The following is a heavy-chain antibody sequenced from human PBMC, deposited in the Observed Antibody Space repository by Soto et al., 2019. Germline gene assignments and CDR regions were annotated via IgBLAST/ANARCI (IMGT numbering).Heavy chain of an antibody. J-gene: IGHJ6*02. V-gene: IGHV1-2*02. Sequence: QVQLVQSGAEVKKPGASVKVSCKASGYTFTGYYMHWVRQAPGQGLEWMGWINPNSGGTNYAQKFQSRVTMTRDTSISTAYMELSRVRSDDTAVYYCARGILRFLEWLSPGDGMDVWGQGTTVTVSS. CDR3: ARGILRFLEWLSPGDGMDV. CDR2: INPNSGGT. D-gene: IGHD3-3*01. CDR1: GYTFTGYY.